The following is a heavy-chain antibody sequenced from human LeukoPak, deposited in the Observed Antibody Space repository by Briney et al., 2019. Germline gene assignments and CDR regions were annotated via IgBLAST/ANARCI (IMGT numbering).Heavy chain of an antibody. Sequence: PSETLSLTCDVFGGSFTDYFWTWIRQSPGKGLEWSGEINDYTGNTNSNRSLNSRVSISLEKSKNQFSLELRSVTAADTAVYYCARGRIAKIVVVHSFHYGMDVWGQGTTVTVSS. CDR2: INDYTGNT. V-gene: IGHV4-34*01. CDR1: GGSFTDYF. D-gene: IGHD3-22*01. J-gene: IGHJ6*02. CDR3: ARGRIAKIVVVHSFHYGMDV.